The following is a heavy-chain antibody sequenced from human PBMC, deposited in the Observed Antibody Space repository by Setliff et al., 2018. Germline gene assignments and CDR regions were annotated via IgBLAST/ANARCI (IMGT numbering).Heavy chain of an antibody. CDR3: ARDGAYCSGGSCYSFDY. CDR1: GGSFNNYP. V-gene: IGHV1-69*13. D-gene: IGHD2-15*01. J-gene: IGHJ4*02. CDR2: IIPMFRTG. Sequence: ASVKVSCKASGGSFNNYPISWVRQAPGQGLEWMGGIIPMFRTGKYAQKFQGRVTITAGVSTSTAYMELSSLRSDDTAVYYCARDGAYCSGGSCYSFDYWGQGTPVTVSS.